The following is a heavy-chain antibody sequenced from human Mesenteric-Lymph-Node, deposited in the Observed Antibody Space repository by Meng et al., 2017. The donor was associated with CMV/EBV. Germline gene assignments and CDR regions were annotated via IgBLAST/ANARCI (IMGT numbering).Heavy chain of an antibody. CDR2: IKQDGSEK. CDR1: GFTFSSYW. J-gene: IGHJ6*02. V-gene: IGHV3-7*01. D-gene: IGHD2-2*01. CDR3: ARVPAAIESGMDV. Sequence: GESLKISCAASGFTFSSYWMSWVRQAPGKGLEWVANIKQDGSEKYYVDSVKGRFTISRDNAKNSLYLQMNSLRAEDTAVYYCARVPAAIESGMDVWGQGTTVTVSS.